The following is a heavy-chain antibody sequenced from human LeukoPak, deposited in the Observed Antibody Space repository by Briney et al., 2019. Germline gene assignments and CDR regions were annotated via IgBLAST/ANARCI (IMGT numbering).Heavy chain of an antibody. V-gene: IGHV3-21*01. D-gene: IGHD1-26*01. CDR3: ARDAIVGAINPLDY. Sequence: PGGSLRLSCAASGFTFSGYSMNWVRQAPGKGLEWVSSISSSSSYIYYADSVKGRFTISRDNARNSLYLQMNSLRAEDTAVYYCARDAIVGAINPLDYWGQGTLVTVSS. CDR2: ISSSSSYI. J-gene: IGHJ4*02. CDR1: GFTFSGYS.